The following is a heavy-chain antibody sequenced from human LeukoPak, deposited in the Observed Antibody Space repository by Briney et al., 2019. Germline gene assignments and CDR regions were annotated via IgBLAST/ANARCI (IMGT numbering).Heavy chain of an antibody. V-gene: IGHV4-4*07. Sequence: SETLSLTCTVSGGSISGYHWSWIRQPAGKGLEWIGQIHTSGSTNYNPPLKSRVTMSIDTPENQLSLTIRSVTAADTAVYYCARRDISSGWSFDYWGQGTLVTVSS. CDR3: ARRDISSGWSFDY. CDR2: IHTSGST. D-gene: IGHD6-19*01. CDR1: GGSISGYH. J-gene: IGHJ4*02.